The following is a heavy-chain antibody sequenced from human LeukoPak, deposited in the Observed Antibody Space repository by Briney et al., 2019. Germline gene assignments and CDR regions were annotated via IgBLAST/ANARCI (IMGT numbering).Heavy chain of an antibody. D-gene: IGHD2-2*01. Sequence: SVKVSCKASGGTFSSYAISWVRQAPGQGLEWVGRIIPILGIANYAQKFQGRVTITADKSTSTAYMELSSLRSEDTAVYYCARDLVYCSSTSCWDYYYGMDVWGQGTTVTVSS. CDR3: ARDLVYCSSTSCWDYYYGMDV. J-gene: IGHJ6*02. V-gene: IGHV1-69*04. CDR2: IIPILGIA. CDR1: GGTFSSYA.